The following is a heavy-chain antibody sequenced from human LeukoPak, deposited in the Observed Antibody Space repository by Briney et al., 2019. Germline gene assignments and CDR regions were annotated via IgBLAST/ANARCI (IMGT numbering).Heavy chain of an antibody. CDR2: ISSSSSYI. Sequence: PGGSLRLSCAASGFTFSSYSMNWVRQAPGKGLEWVSSISSSSSYIYYADSVKGRFTISRDNAKNSLYLQMNSLRAEGTAVYYCARGYCSGGSCRWASASDIWGQGTMVTVSS. V-gene: IGHV3-21*01. CDR3: ARGYCSGGSCRWASASDI. J-gene: IGHJ3*02. CDR1: GFTFSSYS. D-gene: IGHD2-15*01.